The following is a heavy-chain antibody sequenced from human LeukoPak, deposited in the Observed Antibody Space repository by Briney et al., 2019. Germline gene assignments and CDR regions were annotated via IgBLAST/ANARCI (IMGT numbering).Heavy chain of an antibody. V-gene: IGHV4-38-2*02. Sequence: SETLSLTCTVAGYSISSGYYWGWIRQPPGKGLEWIGSIYHSGSTYYNPSLKSRVTISVDTSKNQFSLKLSSVTAADTAVYYCARAPWGYDSSGYYPPSHYYYGMDVWGQGTTVTVSS. CDR1: GYSISSGYY. J-gene: IGHJ6*02. CDR3: ARAPWGYDSSGYYPPSHYYYGMDV. D-gene: IGHD3-22*01. CDR2: IYHSGST.